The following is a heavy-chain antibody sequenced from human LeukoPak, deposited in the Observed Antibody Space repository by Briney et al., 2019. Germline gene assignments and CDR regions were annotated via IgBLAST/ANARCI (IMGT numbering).Heavy chain of an antibody. J-gene: IGHJ4*02. V-gene: IGHV3-7*01. CDR2: INLDGSEK. Sequence: GGSLRLSCVASGFTVSRNYMNWARQAPGKGLEWVANINLDGSEKYYVDSVKGRFTISRDNAKSSMWLQMNSLRDEDTAVYYCARDQTPFYWGQGSLVTVSS. D-gene: IGHD2-15*01. CDR3: ARDQTPFY. CDR1: GFTVSRNY.